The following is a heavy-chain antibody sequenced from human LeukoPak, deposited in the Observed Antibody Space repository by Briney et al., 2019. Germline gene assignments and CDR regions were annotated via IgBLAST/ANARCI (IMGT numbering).Heavy chain of an antibody. D-gene: IGHD5-18*01. CDR2: FDPEDGET. CDR3: ARGGVAGIQLWLCFDY. V-gene: IGHV1-24*01. Sequence: ASVKVSCKVSGYTLTELSMHWVRQAPGKGLEWMGGFDPEDGETIYAQKFQGRVTMTRDTSTSTVYMELSSLRSEDTAVYYCARGGVAGIQLWLCFDYWGQGTLVTVSS. J-gene: IGHJ4*02. CDR1: GYTLTELS.